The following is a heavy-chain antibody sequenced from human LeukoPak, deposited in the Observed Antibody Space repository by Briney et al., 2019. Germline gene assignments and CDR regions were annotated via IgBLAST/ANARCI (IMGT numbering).Heavy chain of an antibody. Sequence: PETLSLTSTVSRGSITSSSYYWGSTRQPPGRGREWIGSIYNRGSTYYSPSLKSRVTISVDTSKNQFALRLSSVTAADTAVYYCARVGLKNYFDYWGQGTLVTVSS. J-gene: IGHJ4*02. CDR3: ARVGLKNYFDY. CDR1: RGSITSSSYY. D-gene: IGHD3-16*01. CDR2: IYNRGST. V-gene: IGHV4-39*06.